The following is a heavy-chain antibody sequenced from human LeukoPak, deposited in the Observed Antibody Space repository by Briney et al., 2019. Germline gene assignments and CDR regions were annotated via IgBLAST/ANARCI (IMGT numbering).Heavy chain of an antibody. D-gene: IGHD5-18*01. J-gene: IGHJ4*02. CDR1: GGSISSGGYY. CDR3: ATDRGYGYFDY. CDR2: IYYSGST. V-gene: IGHV4-61*08. Sequence: SETLSLTCTVSGGSISSGGYYWSWIRQHPGKGLEWIGYIYYSGSTKYNPSLKSRVSISIDTSKNQFSLKLTSVTAADTAVYYCATDRGYGYFDYWGQGTLVTVSS.